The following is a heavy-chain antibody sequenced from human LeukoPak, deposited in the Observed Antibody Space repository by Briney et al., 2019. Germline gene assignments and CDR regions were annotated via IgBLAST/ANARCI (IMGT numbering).Heavy chain of an antibody. D-gene: IGHD1-26*01. CDR1: GGSISSYY. CDR2: IYYSGST. V-gene: IGHV4-59*08. Sequence: PSETLSLTCAVSGGSISSYYWSWIRQPPGKGLEWIGYIYYSGSTNYNPSLKSRVTISVDTSKNQFSLKLSSVTAADTAVYYCARAEYSGSYSVFDYWGQGTLVTVSS. CDR3: ARAEYSGSYSVFDY. J-gene: IGHJ4*02.